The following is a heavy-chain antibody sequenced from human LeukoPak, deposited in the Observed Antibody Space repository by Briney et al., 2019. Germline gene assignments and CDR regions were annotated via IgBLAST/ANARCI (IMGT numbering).Heavy chain of an antibody. CDR1: SYSISSGYY. CDR3: ARVPHGETIFGVVLYWFDP. V-gene: IGHV4-38-2*02. CDR2: IYHSGST. D-gene: IGHD3-3*01. Sequence: SETLSLTCTVSSYSISSGYYWGWIRQPPGKGLEWIGSIYHSGSTYYNPSLKSRVTISVDTSKNQFSLRLSSVTAADTAVYYCARVPHGETIFGVVLYWFDPWGQATLVTVSS. J-gene: IGHJ5*02.